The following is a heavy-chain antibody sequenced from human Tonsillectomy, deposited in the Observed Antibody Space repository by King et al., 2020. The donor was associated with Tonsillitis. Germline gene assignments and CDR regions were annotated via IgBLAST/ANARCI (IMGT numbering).Heavy chain of an antibody. CDR2: LYWDDDK. V-gene: IGHV2-5*02. Sequence: ITLKESGPTLVKPTQTLTLTCTFSGFSLSTSGVGVGWIRQPPGKAREWLALLYWDDDKRDCPSLRSRVTIAKDTSKNQVVLTMTKMDPVDTGTYYCAHRKNAAASGTGAFDIWGQGTVVTVSS. D-gene: IGHD6-13*01. CDR1: GFSLSTSGVG. CDR3: AHRKNAAASGTGAFDI. J-gene: IGHJ3*02.